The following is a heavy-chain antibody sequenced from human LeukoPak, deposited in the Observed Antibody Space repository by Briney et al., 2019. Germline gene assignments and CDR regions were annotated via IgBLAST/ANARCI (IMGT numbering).Heavy chain of an antibody. V-gene: IGHV3-23*01. CDR1: GFTFSSYA. Sequence: GGSLRLSCAASGFTFSSYAMSWVRQAPGKGLEWVSAISGSGGSTYYADSVKGRFTISRDNSKNTLYLQMNSLRAEDTAVYYCAKDVGYCSSTSCYTFDYWGQGTLVTASS. J-gene: IGHJ4*02. D-gene: IGHD2-2*02. CDR2: ISGSGGST. CDR3: AKDVGYCSSTSCYTFDY.